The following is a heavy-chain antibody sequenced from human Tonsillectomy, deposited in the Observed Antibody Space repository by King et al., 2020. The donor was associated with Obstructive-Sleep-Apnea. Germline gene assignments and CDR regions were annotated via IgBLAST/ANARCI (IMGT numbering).Heavy chain of an antibody. D-gene: IGHD1-7*01. J-gene: IGHJ4*02. CDR2: ISSSVITI. V-gene: IGHV3-11*01. Sequence: VQLVESGGGLVKPGGSLRLSCASSGFTFSDYYMSWIRQSPGKGLEGGSYISSSVITIYYADSVKGRFTISRDNAKNSLYLQMNSLSAEDTAVYYCAREENYPDYWGQGTLVTVSS. CDR1: GFTFSDYY. CDR3: AREENYPDY.